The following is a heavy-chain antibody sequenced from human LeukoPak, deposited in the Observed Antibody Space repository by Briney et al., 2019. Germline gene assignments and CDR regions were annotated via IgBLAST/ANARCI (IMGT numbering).Heavy chain of an antibody. D-gene: IGHD1-26*01. J-gene: IGHJ6*03. CDR2: ISYDGSNK. CDR1: GFTFSSYA. CDR3: AKSGSSTYYYYYYMDV. V-gene: IGHV3-30*01. Sequence: PGRSLRLSCAASGFTFSSYAMHWVRQAPGKGLEWVAVISYDGSNKYHADSVKGRFTISRDNSKNTLYLQMNSLRAEDTAVYYCAKSGSSTYYYYYYMDVWGKGTTVTVSS.